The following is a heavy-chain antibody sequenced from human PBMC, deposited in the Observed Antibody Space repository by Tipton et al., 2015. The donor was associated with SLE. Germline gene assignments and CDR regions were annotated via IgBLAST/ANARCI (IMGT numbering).Heavy chain of an antibody. CDR3: ARLTPWGYDY. D-gene: IGHD7-27*01. CDR1: GDTIDGNTYF. V-gene: IGHV4-39*07. Sequence: TLSLTCTVSGDTIDGNTYFWDWIRQPPGKGLEWIGSIYYSGSTYYNPSLKSRVTISVDTSKNQFSLSLISVTAADTAVYYCARLTPWGYDYWGPGMLVTVSS. J-gene: IGHJ4*02. CDR2: IYYSGST.